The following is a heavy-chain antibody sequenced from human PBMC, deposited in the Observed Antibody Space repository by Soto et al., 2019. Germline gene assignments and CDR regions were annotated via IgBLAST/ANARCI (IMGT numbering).Heavy chain of an antibody. CDR2: IYPGDSDT. CDR1: GYSFTTYW. J-gene: IGHJ6*02. D-gene: IGHD1-26*01. V-gene: IGHV5-51*01. CDR3: ARSYRGRNIDV. Sequence: GASLKISWKGSGYSFTTYWIAWVRQMPGKGLEWMGIIYPGDSDTRYSPSFQGQVIISADKSISTAYLQWSSLKASDTAMYYCARSYRGRNIDVWGQGTTVTVSS.